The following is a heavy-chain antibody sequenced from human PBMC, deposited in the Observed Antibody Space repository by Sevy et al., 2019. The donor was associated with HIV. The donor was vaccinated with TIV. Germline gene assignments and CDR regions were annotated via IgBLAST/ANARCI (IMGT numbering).Heavy chain of an antibody. J-gene: IGHJ6*02. Sequence: GGSLRLSCVVSGFTFSTYAMNWVRQAPGKGLEWVSVISDSGYSTNYADFVKGRFTISRDNSKNTLYLQMNSLRAEDTALYYWAKYLFYYYYGMDVWGQGTTVTVSS. CDR1: GFTFSTYA. CDR3: AKYLFYYYYGMDV. V-gene: IGHV3-23*01. CDR2: ISDSGYST. D-gene: IGHD3-9*01.